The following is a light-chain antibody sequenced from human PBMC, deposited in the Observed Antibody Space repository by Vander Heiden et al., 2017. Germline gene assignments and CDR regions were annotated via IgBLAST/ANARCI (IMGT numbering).Light chain of an antibody. J-gene: IGKJ5*01. CDR1: QSVSSY. Sequence: DIVLTQSPATLSSSPGDRATLTCRASQSVSSYLAWYQQKPGKAPRLLIYNASSRATGIPARFSGSGSGTEFTLTISSLEPEDFAVYYCQQRSNWSETFGQGTRLEIK. V-gene: IGKV3-11*01. CDR2: NAS. CDR3: QQRSNWSET.